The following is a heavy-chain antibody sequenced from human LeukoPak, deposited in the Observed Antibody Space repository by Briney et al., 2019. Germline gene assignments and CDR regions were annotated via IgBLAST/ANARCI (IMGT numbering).Heavy chain of an antibody. Sequence: PSETLSLTCTVSGGSISSSSYYWGWIRQPPGKGLEWIGTIYYSGSTYYNPSLKSRVTISVDTSKNQFSLKLTSVTAADTAVYYCARYGQQLNWFDPWGQGTLVTVSS. CDR2: IYYSGST. J-gene: IGHJ5*02. CDR1: GGSISSSSYY. CDR3: ARYGQQLNWFDP. D-gene: IGHD6-13*01. V-gene: IGHV4-39*01.